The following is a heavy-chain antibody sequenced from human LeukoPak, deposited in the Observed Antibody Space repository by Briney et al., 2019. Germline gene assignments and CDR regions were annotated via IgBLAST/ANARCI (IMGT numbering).Heavy chain of an antibody. CDR3: ARHDLGYDILTGYSIGNFDY. CDR2: IYTSGST. D-gene: IGHD3-9*01. V-gene: IGHV4-4*07. CDR1: GGSISSYY. Sequence: SETLSLTCTVSGGSISSYYWSWIRQPAGKGLEWIGRIYTSGSTNYNPSLKSRVTMSVDTSKNQFSLKLSSVTAADTAVYYCARHDLGYDILTGYSIGNFDYWGQGTLVTVSS. J-gene: IGHJ4*02.